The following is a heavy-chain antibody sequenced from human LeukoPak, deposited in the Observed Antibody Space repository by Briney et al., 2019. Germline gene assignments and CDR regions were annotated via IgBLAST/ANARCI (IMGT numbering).Heavy chain of an antibody. CDR2: IKQDGSEK. CDR1: GFTFSSYW. D-gene: IGHD6-13*01. CDR3: ARAAYSSSWYLYFDY. Sequence: GGSLRLSCAASGFTFSSYWMSWVRQAPGKGLEWVANIKQDGSEKYYVDSVKGRFTISRDNAKSSLYLQMNSLRAEDTAVYYCARAAYSSSWYLYFDYWGQGTLVTVSS. J-gene: IGHJ4*02. V-gene: IGHV3-7*01.